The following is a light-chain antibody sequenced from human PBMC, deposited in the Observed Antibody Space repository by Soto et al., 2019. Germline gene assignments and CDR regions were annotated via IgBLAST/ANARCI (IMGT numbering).Light chain of an antibody. CDR3: QQCRNWPIT. CDR1: QNVYNN. Sequence: EIVMTQAPATLSGSPGEGATLSCKASQNVYNNLAWYQQRPGQPPRLLIYDASTRATGISARFSGSGYGTEFTPTIRSLQSEDFAVYFCQQCRNWPITFGGGTKVEIK. V-gene: IGKV3-15*01. J-gene: IGKJ4*01. CDR2: DAS.